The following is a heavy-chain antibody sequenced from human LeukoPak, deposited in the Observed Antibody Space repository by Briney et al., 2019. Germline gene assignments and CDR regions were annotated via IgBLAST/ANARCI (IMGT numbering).Heavy chain of an antibody. J-gene: IGHJ5*02. CDR2: INHSGST. Sequence: KTSETLSLTCAVYGGSFSGYYWSWIRQPPGKGLEWIGEINHSGSTNYNPSLKSRVTISVDTSKNQFSLKLRSVTAADTALYYCARFSWGPGRVRGNWFDPWGQGTLVTVSS. CDR3: ARFSWGPGRVRGNWFDP. D-gene: IGHD3-10*01. V-gene: IGHV4-34*01. CDR1: GGSFSGYY.